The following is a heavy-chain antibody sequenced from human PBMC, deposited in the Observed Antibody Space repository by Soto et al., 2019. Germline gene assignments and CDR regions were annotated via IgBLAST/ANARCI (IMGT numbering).Heavy chain of an antibody. CDR1: GFTFSSYA. J-gene: IGHJ4*02. V-gene: IGHV3-23*01. CDR2: ISGRGGGT. Sequence: EVQLLESGGGMVQPGGSLRLSCTASGFTFSSYAMSWVRQAPGKGLEWVSCISGRGGGTYYADSVKGRFTIFRDNSNNPLYLRMNSLGSDDTAVYYCSKDGRTVFDGSTYHGALAYWGQGSLVTVSS. D-gene: IGHD3-10*01. CDR3: SKDGRTVFDGSTYHGALAY.